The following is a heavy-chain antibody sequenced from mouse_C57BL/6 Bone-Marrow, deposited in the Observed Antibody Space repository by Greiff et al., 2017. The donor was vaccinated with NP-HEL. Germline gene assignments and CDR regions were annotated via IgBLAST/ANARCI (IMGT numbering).Heavy chain of an antibody. V-gene: IGHV14-4*01. CDR2: IDPENGDT. CDR3: TAGGSSPYAMDY. J-gene: IGHJ4*01. Sequence: EVQLQQSGAELVRPGASVKLSCTVSGFNIKDDYMHWVKQRPEQGLEWIGWIDPENGDTEYASKFQGKATIPADTSSNPAYLQLSSLTSEDTAVYYCTAGGSSPYAMDYWGQGTSVTVSS. D-gene: IGHD1-1*01. CDR1: GFNIKDDY.